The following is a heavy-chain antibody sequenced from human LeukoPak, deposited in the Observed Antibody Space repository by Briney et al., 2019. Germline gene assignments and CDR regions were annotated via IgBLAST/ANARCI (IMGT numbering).Heavy chain of an antibody. CDR1: GGTFSSYA. Sequence: GASVKVSCKASGGTFSSYAISWVRQAPGQGLEWMGGIIPIFGTVNYAQKFQGRVTITADESTSTAYMELSSLRSEDTAVYYCARDKTNYDFWSGYYPNWFDPWGQGTLVTVSS. J-gene: IGHJ5*02. CDR2: IIPIFGTV. V-gene: IGHV1-69*13. D-gene: IGHD3-3*01. CDR3: ARDKTNYDFWSGYYPNWFDP.